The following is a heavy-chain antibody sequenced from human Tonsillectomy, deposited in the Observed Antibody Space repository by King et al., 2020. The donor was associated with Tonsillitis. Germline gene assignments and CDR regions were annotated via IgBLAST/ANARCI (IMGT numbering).Heavy chain of an antibody. V-gene: IGHV3-74*01. Sequence: VQLVESGGGLVQPGGSLRLSCAASGFTFRSYWMHWVRQAPGKGLVWVSRINSYGSSTSYADSVKGRFTISRDNAKNTLDLQMNSLRAEDTAVYYCARGYSGTYRSDYWGQGTLVTVSS. D-gene: IGHD1-26*01. CDR3: ARGYSGTYRSDY. J-gene: IGHJ4*02. CDR1: GFTFRSYW. CDR2: INSYGSST.